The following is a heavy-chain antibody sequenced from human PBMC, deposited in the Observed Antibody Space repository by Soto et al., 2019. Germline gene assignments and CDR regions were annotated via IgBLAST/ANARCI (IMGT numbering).Heavy chain of an antibody. CDR3: ARGLSIYDYIWGSYRKAGKFDP. CDR1: GYTFTSYD. CDR2: MNPNSGNT. V-gene: IGHV1-8*01. J-gene: IGHJ5*02. Sequence: QVQLVQSGAEVKKPGASVKVSCKASGYTFTSYDINWVRRATGQGLEWMGWMNPNSGNTGYAQKFQGRVTMTRNTSISTNYMELSSLRSEDTAVYYCARGLSIYDYIWGSYRKAGKFDPWGQGTLVTVSS. D-gene: IGHD3-16*02.